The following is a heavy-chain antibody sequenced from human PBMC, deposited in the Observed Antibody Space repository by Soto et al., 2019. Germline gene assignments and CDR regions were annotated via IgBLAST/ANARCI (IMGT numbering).Heavy chain of an antibody. J-gene: IGHJ4*02. CDR2: IYYSGST. Sequence: QVQLQESGPGLVKHSQTLSLTCTVSGGSISSGGYYWSWIRQHPGKGLEWIGYIYYSGSTYYNPSLKSRVTISVDTSKNQFSLKLSSVTAADTAVYYCARLWGGAVAGTLDYWGQGTLVTVSS. V-gene: IGHV4-31*03. CDR3: ARLWGGAVAGTLDY. D-gene: IGHD6-19*01. CDR1: GGSISSGGYY.